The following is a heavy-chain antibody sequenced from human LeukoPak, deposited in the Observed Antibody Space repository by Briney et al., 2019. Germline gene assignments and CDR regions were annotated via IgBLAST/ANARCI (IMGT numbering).Heavy chain of an antibody. CDR1: GGTFSSYA. CDR2: IIPILGIA. J-gene: IGHJ6*02. CDR3: ARDSSSWYAYYGMDV. D-gene: IGHD6-13*01. Sequence: VASVKVSCKASGGTFSSYAISWVRQAPGQGLEWMGRIIPILGIANYAQKFQGRVTITADKSTSTAYMELSSLRSEDTAVYYCARDSSSWYAYYGMDVWGQGTTVTVSS. V-gene: IGHV1-69*04.